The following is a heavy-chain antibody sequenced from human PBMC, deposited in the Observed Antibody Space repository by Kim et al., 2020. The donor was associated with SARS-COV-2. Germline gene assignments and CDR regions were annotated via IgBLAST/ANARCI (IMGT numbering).Heavy chain of an antibody. J-gene: IGHJ4*02. CDR1: GFTFSSYA. D-gene: IGHD6-13*01. Sequence: GGSLRLSCAASGFTFSSYAMHWVRQAPGKGLEWVAVISYDGSNKYYADYVKGRFTISRDNSKNTLYLQMNSLRAEDTAVYYCARVLRERSSSWYTRPFDYWGQRTLFTVSS. CDR3: ARVLRERSSSWYTRPFDY. V-gene: IGHV3-30-3*01. CDR2: ISYDGSNK.